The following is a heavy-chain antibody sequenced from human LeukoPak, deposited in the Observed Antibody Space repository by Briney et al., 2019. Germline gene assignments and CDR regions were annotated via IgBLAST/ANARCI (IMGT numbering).Heavy chain of an antibody. CDR3: ARGGELLRPADY. J-gene: IGHJ4*02. CDR2: MKQDGSEK. Sequence: GGSLRLSCAASGFTFSFYWMGWVRQAPGKGLEWVANMKQDGSEKYYVDSVKGRFTISRDNAKNSLYLQMNNLRAEDTAVYYCARGGELLRPADYWGQGTLVTISS. V-gene: IGHV3-7*01. CDR1: GFTFSFYW. D-gene: IGHD1-26*01.